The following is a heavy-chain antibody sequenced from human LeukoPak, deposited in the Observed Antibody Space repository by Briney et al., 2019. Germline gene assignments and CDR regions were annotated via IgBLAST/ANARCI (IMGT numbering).Heavy chain of an antibody. CDR1: GFTFSSYW. J-gene: IGHJ4*02. CDR2: IKEDGSEK. V-gene: IGHV3-7*01. Sequence: PGGSLRLSCAASGFTFSSYWMSWVRQAQGKGLEWVANIKEDGSEKYYVDSVEGRFTISRDNAKNSLYLQMNRLRAEDTAVYYCVRDDDRPDNGLDYWGQGTLVTVSS. CDR3: VRDDDRPDNGLDY. D-gene: IGHD3-22*01.